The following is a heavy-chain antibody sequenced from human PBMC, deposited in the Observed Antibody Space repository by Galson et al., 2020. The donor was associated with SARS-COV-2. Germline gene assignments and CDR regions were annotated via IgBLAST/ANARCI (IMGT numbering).Heavy chain of an antibody. D-gene: IGHD3-22*01. V-gene: IGHV3-30*18. J-gene: IGHJ3*02. CDR1: GFTFSRYG. CDR2: ISYDGSTK. CDR3: TKGLQYYDNSGSLFDI. Sequence: GSLRLSCAASGFTFSRYGMHWVRQAPGKGLEWVVLISYDGSTKYYADSVKGRFTISRDNSKNTLFLQMNSLRSEDTAVYYCTKGLQYYDNSGSLFDIWGQGTMFTGSS.